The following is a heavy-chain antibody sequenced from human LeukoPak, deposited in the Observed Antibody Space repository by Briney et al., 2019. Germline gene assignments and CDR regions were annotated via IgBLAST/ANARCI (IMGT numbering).Heavy chain of an antibody. Sequence: GASVKVSCKASGYTFTSYAMHWVRQAPGQRLEWMGWINAGNGNTKYSQKFQGRVTITRDTSASTAYMELSSLRSEDTAVYYCAREGSDSSGYYWYFDLWGRGTLVTVSS. D-gene: IGHD3-22*01. CDR3: AREGSDSSGYYWYFDL. J-gene: IGHJ2*01. CDR2: INAGNGNT. V-gene: IGHV1-3*01. CDR1: GYTFTSYA.